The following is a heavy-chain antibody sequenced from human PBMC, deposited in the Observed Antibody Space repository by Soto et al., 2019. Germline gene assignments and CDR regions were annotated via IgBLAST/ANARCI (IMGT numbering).Heavy chain of an antibody. Sequence: EVQLLESGGGLVQPGGSLRLSCAASGFTFSSYAMSWVRQAPGKGLEWVSAISGSGGSTYYADSVKGRFTISRDNSKNTLYLQMNSLRAEDTAVYYCAKYHAGYCSSTGCYATYYYYYLDVWGKGTTVTVSS. J-gene: IGHJ6*03. CDR1: GFTFSSYA. D-gene: IGHD2-2*01. CDR2: ISGSGGST. V-gene: IGHV3-23*01. CDR3: AKYHAGYCSSTGCYATYYYYYLDV.